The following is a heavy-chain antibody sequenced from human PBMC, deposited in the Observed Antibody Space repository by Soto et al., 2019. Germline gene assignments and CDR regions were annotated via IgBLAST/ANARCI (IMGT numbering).Heavy chain of an antibody. Sequence: SHTLSLTCAISGYSVSSNSAALNWVRQSPSRGLEWLGKTYFRSRWYNNYAVSVRSRITINSDTSKNQFSLQLISVTPEDTAVYYCAREVRGFSYGHPTFYGMDVWGQGTTVT. CDR1: GYSVSSNSAA. D-gene: IGHD5-18*01. J-gene: IGHJ6*02. CDR2: TYFRSRWYN. CDR3: AREVRGFSYGHPTFYGMDV. V-gene: IGHV6-1*01.